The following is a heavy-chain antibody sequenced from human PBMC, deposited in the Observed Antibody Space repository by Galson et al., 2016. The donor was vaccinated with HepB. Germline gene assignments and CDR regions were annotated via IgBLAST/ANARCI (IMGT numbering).Heavy chain of an antibody. D-gene: IGHD2-15*01. CDR1: GDSVSSKSAA. CDR3: ARGHLVVPFSFYFDY. CDR2: TYHTSNWYS. J-gene: IGHJ4*02. Sequence: CAISGDSVSSKSAAWNWIRHSPSRGLEWLGRTYHTSNWYSDYAVSVKSRITINPDTSKNQFSLQLNSVTPEDTAAYYYARGHLVVPFSFYFDYWGQGSLVTVSS. V-gene: IGHV6-1*01.